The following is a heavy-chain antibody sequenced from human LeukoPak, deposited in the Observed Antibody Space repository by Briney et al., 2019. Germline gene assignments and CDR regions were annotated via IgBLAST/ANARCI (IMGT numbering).Heavy chain of an antibody. D-gene: IGHD3-3*01. Sequence: ASVTVSCTASGYTFTNYHIHWVRQAPGQGLEWMGIINPSGGSISDAQKFQGRVTMTRDTSTSTVYMELSSLGSEDTAVYYCVRGGMEYYDFWSGYHNPYYYGMDVWGQGTTVTVSS. J-gene: IGHJ6*02. CDR3: VRGGMEYYDFWSGYHNPYYYGMDV. V-gene: IGHV1-46*01. CDR2: INPSGGSI. CDR1: GYTFTNYH.